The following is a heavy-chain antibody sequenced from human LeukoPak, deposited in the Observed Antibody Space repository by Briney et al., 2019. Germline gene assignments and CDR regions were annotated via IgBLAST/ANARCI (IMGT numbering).Heavy chain of an antibody. CDR3: GTMSNYDSGGYYDS. Sequence: GGSLRLSCAVSGFSVSRNYMHWVRQTPGKGLQWVAVIYGAETANYADSVKGRFTISRDNAENTLYLQMNNLRVEDTALYYCGTMSNYDSGGYYDSWGLGTLVTVSS. V-gene: IGHV3-53*01. CDR2: IYGAETA. CDR1: GFSVSRNY. J-gene: IGHJ5*01. D-gene: IGHD3-22*01.